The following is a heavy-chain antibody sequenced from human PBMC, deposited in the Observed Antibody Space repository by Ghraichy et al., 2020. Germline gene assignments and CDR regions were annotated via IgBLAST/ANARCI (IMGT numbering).Heavy chain of an antibody. Sequence: SETLSLTCTVSGGSVSSGSYDWSWIRQPPGKGLEWIGYIYYSGSTNYNPSLKSRVTISVDTSKNQFSLKLSSVTAADTAVYYCASIVVAGLLFDYWGQGTLVTVSS. J-gene: IGHJ4*02. CDR3: ASIVVAGLLFDY. CDR1: GGSVSSGSYD. D-gene: IGHD6-19*01. V-gene: IGHV4-61*01. CDR2: IYYSGST.